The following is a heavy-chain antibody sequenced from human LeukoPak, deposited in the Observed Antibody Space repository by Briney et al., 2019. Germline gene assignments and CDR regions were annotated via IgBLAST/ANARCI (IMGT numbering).Heavy chain of an antibody. CDR2: ISGSGGST. D-gene: IGHD3-3*01. CDR1: GFTFSSYA. J-gene: IGHJ4*02. Sequence: GGSLRLSCAASGFTFSSYAMSWVRQAPGKGLEWVSAISGSGGSTYYADSGKGRFTISRDNSKNPLYLRMNSLRAEDTAVYYCAKDEYYDFWSGYYEGGGYYFDYWGQGTLVTVSS. CDR3: AKDEYYDFWSGYYEGGGYYFDY. V-gene: IGHV3-23*01.